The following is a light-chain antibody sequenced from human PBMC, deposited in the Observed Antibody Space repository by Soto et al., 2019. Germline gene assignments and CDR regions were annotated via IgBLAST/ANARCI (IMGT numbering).Light chain of an antibody. CDR1: GSNVGASYD. Sequence: QSVLTQPPSVSGAPGQTITMSCTGSGSNVGASYDVHWYQVLPGAGPRLLIYSNNLRPSGVPDRFSGSKSGTSASLAISGLQSEDEADYHCASWDDSLNGVVFGGGTKLTVL. J-gene: IGLJ2*01. CDR2: SNN. CDR3: ASWDDSLNGVV. V-gene: IGLV1-40*01.